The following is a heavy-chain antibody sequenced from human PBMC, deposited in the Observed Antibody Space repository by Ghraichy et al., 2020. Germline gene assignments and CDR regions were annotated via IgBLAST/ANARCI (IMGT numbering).Heavy chain of an antibody. CDR2: IDWDDDK. V-gene: IGHV2-70*11. D-gene: IGHD2-2*01. Sequence: SGPTLVKPTQTLTLTCTFSGFSLSTSGMCVSWIRQPPGKALEWLARIDWDDDKYYSTSLKTRLTISKDTSKNQVVLTMTNMDPVDTATYYCARAQPGPYYYYYGMDVWGQGTTVTVSS. CDR1: GFSLSTSGMC. CDR3: ARAQPGPYYYYYGMDV. J-gene: IGHJ6*02.